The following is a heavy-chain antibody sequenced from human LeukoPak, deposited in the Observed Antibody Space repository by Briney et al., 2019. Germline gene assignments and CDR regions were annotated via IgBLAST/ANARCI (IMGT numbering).Heavy chain of an antibody. CDR3: AREGSRVPAAQFDY. Sequence: ASVKVSCTASGYTFTSYGISWVRQAPGQGLEWMGWISAYNGNTNYAQKLQGRVTMTTDTSTSTAYMELRSLRSDDTAVYYCAREGSRVPAAQFDYWGQGTLVTVSS. CDR1: GYTFTSYG. CDR2: ISAYNGNT. D-gene: IGHD2-2*01. J-gene: IGHJ4*02. V-gene: IGHV1-18*01.